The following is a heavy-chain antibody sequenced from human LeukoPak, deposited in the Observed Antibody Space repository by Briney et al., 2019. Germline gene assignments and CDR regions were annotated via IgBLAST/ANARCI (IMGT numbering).Heavy chain of an antibody. CDR3: ARGGSSWYGVYYYYYMDV. J-gene: IGHJ6*03. V-gene: IGHV3-7*01. CDR2: IKQDGSEK. D-gene: IGHD6-13*01. Sequence: GGSLRLSCAASGFSLSNYWMSWVRQAPGKGLEWVANIKQDGSEKYYVDSVKGRLTISRDNAKNSLYLQMNSLRAEDTAVYYCARGGSSWYGVYYYYYMDVWGKGTTVTVSS. CDR1: GFSLSNYW.